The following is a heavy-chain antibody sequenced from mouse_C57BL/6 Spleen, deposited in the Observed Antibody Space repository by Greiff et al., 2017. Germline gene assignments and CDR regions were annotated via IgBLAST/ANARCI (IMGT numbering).Heavy chain of an antibody. D-gene: IGHD1-1*01. Sequence: EVQLVESGGGLVKPGGSLKLSCAASGFTFSSYAMSWVRQTPEKRLEWVATISDGGSYTYYPDNVKGRFTISRDNAKNNLYLQMSHLKSEDTAMYYCARDPDYGSSPYYFDYCGQGTTLTVSS. V-gene: IGHV5-4*01. CDR1: GFTFSSYA. CDR3: ARDPDYGSSPYYFDY. CDR2: ISDGGSYT. J-gene: IGHJ2*01.